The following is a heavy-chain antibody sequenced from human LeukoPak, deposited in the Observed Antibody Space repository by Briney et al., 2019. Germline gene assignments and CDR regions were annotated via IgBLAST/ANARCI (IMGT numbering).Heavy chain of an antibody. D-gene: IGHD3-22*01. Sequence: GGSLRLSCAASGFTVSSNYMSWVRQAPGKGLEWVSVIYSGGSTYYADSVKGRLTISRDNSKNTLYLQMNSLRAEDTAVYYCARDHKAYYYDSSGYYLDYWGQGTLVTVSS. J-gene: IGHJ4*02. CDR2: IYSGGST. V-gene: IGHV3-53*01. CDR1: GFTVSSNY. CDR3: ARDHKAYYYDSSGYYLDY.